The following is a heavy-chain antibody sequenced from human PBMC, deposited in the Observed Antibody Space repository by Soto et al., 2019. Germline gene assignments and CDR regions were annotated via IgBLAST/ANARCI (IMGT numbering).Heavy chain of an antibody. D-gene: IGHD6-13*01. V-gene: IGHV3-9*01. CDR3: VKDESINWYSGHFRH. Sequence: SVRLSXAASGFTFDDYAMHWVRQVPGKGLEWVSGINWNSGSIGYGDSVKGRFAISRDNAKNSLHLQMNSLSAEDTAFYYCVKDESINWYSGHFRHWGQGTLVTVSS. CDR2: INWNSGSI. J-gene: IGHJ1*01. CDR1: GFTFDDYA.